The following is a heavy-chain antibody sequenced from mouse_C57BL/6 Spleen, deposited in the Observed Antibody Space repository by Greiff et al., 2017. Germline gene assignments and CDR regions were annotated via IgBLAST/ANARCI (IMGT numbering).Heavy chain of an antibody. J-gene: IGHJ1*03. V-gene: IGHV5-17*01. CDR3: ARDDGPWYFDV. CDR1: GFTFSDYG. Sequence: EVKLMESGGGLVKPGGSLKLSCAASGFTFSDYGMHWVRQAPEKGLEWVAYISSGSSTIYYADTVKGRFTISRDNAKNTLFLQMTSLRSEDTAMYYCARDDGPWYFDVWGTGTTVTVSS. D-gene: IGHD2-3*01. CDR2: ISSGSSTI.